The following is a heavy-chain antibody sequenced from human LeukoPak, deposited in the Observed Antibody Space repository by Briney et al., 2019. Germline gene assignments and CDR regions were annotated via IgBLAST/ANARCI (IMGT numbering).Heavy chain of an antibody. CDR2: ISVSGTTT. V-gene: IGHV3-23*01. D-gene: IGHD2-2*01. CDR1: GFTFTNHG. J-gene: IGHJ4*02. CDR3: AKDRGVVVPAAFDY. Sequence: GGSLRISCAASGFTFTNHGMTWVRQAPGKGLEWVAVISVSGTTTFYADSVKGRFTISRDNSKNTLSLQMNSLRVEDTALYYCAKDRGVVVPAAFDYWGQGTLVTVSS.